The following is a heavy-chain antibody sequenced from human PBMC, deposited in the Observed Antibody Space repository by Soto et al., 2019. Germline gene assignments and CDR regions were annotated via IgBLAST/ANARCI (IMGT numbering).Heavy chain of an antibody. D-gene: IGHD3-10*01. CDR3: SRHVDSRGHLPGGMDV. V-gene: IGHV4-39*01. J-gene: IGHJ6*02. CDR2: IYYSGSA. CDR1: GGSISSPADY. Sequence: PSATLCLTCTVSGGSISSPADYWGWIRQPPGKGLGWIGNIYYSGSAYYNPSLKSRLTMSVQTSTNCFSPRLTSVTAADTAVYYCSRHVDSRGHLPGGMDVWGQGTTVTVSS.